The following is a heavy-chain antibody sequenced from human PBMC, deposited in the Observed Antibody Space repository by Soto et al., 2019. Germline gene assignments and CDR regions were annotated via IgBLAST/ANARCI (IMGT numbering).Heavy chain of an antibody. CDR3: ARDGGSYRGPFDY. J-gene: IGHJ4*02. Sequence: GGSLRLSCAASGFTFSSYGMHWVRQAPGKGLEWVAVIWYDGSNKYYADSVKGRVTISRDNSKNTLYLQMNSLRAEDTAVYYCARDGGSYRGPFDYWGQGTLVNVSS. CDR1: GFTFSSYG. CDR2: IWYDGSNK. D-gene: IGHD1-26*01. V-gene: IGHV3-33*01.